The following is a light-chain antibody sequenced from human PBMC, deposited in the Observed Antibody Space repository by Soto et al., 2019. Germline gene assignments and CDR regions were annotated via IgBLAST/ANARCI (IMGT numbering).Light chain of an antibody. CDR2: QTS. V-gene: IGKV3-11*01. J-gene: IGKJ1*01. CDR3: HQRQSWPRT. Sequence: ELVLTQSPSTLSSFPGDRVTLSCRASQYINTRLAWYQHRPGQAPRILIYQTSIRAAGIPARFSASGSGTDLTLTISDVQPEDFALYYCHQRQSWPRTFGQGTKVYI. CDR1: QYINTR.